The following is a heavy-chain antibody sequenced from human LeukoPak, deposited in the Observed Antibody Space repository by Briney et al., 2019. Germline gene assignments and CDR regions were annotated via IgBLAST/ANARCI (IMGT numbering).Heavy chain of an antibody. V-gene: IGHV1-2*02. CDR2: INPNSGGT. D-gene: IGHD6-19*01. Sequence: ASVKVSCKASGYTFTGYYMHWVRQAPGQGLEWMGWINPNSGGTNYAQKFQGRVTMTRDTSISTAYIELSSLRSEDTAVYYCAREGYNSGFYYFDNWGQGTLVTVSP. J-gene: IGHJ4*02. CDR1: GYTFTGYY. CDR3: AREGYNSGFYYFDN.